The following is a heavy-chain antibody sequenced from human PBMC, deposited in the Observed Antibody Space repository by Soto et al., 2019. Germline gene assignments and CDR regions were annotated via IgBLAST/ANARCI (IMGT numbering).Heavy chain of an antibody. CDR3: ARHPERIAQIGWFDP. CDR1: GFTFSSYS. CDR2: ISSSTSTI. Sequence: GGSLRLSCAASGFTFSSYSMNWVRQAPGKGLEWVSYISSSTSTIYYADSVKGRFTISRDNAKNSLYLQMNSLRAEDTAVYYCARHPERIAQIGWFDPWGQGTLVTVSS. J-gene: IGHJ5*02. V-gene: IGHV3-48*01. D-gene: IGHD6-13*01.